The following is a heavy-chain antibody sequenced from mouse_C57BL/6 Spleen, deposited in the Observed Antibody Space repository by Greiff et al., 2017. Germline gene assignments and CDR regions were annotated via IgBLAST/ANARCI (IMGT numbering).Heavy chain of an antibody. D-gene: IGHD3-2*01. CDR2: IHPNSGST. V-gene: IGHV1-64*01. J-gene: IGHJ2*01. CDR1: GYTFTSYW. Sequence: QVQLQQPGAELVKPGASVKLSCKASGYTFTSYWMHWVKQRPGQGLEWIGMIHPNSGSTNYHEKFKSKATLTVDKSSSTAYMQLSSLTSEDSAVYYCARSRGRDSSGYFDDGGQGPTLTVSS. CDR3: ARSRGRDSSGYFDD.